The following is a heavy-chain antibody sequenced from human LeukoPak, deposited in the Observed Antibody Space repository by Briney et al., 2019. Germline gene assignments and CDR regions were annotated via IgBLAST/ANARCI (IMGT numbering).Heavy chain of an antibody. CDR3: ARLRGLYGSGSYGLDY. CDR2: IYTSGST. D-gene: IGHD3-10*01. CDR1: GGSISSGSYY. Sequence: SETLSLTCTVSGGSISSGSYYWSWIRQPAGKGLEWIGRIYTSGSTNYNPSLKSRVTISVDTSKNQFSLKLSSVTAADTAVYYCARLRGLYGSGSYGLDYWGQGTLVTVSS. V-gene: IGHV4-61*02. J-gene: IGHJ4*02.